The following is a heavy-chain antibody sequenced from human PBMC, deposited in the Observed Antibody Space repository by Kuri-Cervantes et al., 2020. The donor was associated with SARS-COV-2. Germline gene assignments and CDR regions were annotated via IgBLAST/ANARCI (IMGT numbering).Heavy chain of an antibody. CDR1: GIIFGSYP. Sequence: GGSLRPSWVASGIIFGSYPMHWVRQAPGKGMGWVAVISFDGTNEEYADSVRGRFAVSRDNSKDTLYLQMNSLSPEDTAVYYCARDGIVGATPHFDYWGQGTLVTVSS. V-gene: IGHV3-30*09. D-gene: IGHD1-26*01. CDR2: ISFDGTNE. CDR3: ARDGIVGATPHFDY. J-gene: IGHJ4*02.